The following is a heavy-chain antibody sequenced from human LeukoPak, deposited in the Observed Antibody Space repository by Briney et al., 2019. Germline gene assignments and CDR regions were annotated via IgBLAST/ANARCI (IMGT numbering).Heavy chain of an antibody. CDR3: ARHLSGITGYTYGRGIDY. CDR1: GFTFSSYG. CDR2: ISYDGSNK. Sequence: GGSLRLSCAASGFTFSSYGMHWVRQAPGKGLEWVAVISYDGSNKYYADSVKGRFTISRDNAKTSLYLQMNSLRAEDTAVYYCARHLSGITGYTYGRGIDYWGQGTLVTVSS. J-gene: IGHJ4*02. V-gene: IGHV3-30*03. D-gene: IGHD5-18*01.